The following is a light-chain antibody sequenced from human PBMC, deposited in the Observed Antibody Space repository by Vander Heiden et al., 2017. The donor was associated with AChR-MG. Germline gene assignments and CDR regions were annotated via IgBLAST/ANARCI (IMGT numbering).Light chain of an antibody. Sequence: QSMLTQSPSASGTPGPRVTVSWSGSSSNSGVNTVSWYQHHPGSASKLLIFGNNKRPSGVPDRFSGSKYGTSAALAISGLQSDDEADDYCAAWDDSRNGSVFGGGTKLTVL. CDR2: GNN. CDR3: AAWDDSRNGSV. J-gene: IGLJ2*01. V-gene: IGLV1-44*01. CDR1: SSNSGVNT.